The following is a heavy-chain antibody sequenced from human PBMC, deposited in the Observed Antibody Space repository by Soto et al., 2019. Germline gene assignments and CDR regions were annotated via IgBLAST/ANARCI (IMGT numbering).Heavy chain of an antibody. CDR3: ARSTPPGYSYGYEDNWFDP. CDR1: GFTFNSYG. V-gene: IGHV3-30*03. D-gene: IGHD5-18*01. CDR2: ISYDGTDK. Sequence: PGGSLRLSCAASGFTFNSYGMHWVRQAPGKGLEWVVVISYDGTDKYYADSVKGRFTISRDNSKNTLYLQMNSLRAEDTAVYYCARSTPPGYSYGYEDNWFDPWGQGTLVTVSS. J-gene: IGHJ5*02.